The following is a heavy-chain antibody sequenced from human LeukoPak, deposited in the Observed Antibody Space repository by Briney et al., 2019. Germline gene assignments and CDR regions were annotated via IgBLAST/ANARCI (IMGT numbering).Heavy chain of an antibody. V-gene: IGHV4-59*01. CDR1: GGSISSYY. CDR2: IYYSGST. Sequence: KTSETLSLTCTVSGGSISSYYWSWIRQPPGKGLEWIGYIYYSGSTNYNPSLKTRVTISVDTSKNQFSLQLTSVTAADTAMYFCARYIPRTPVYFDNWGQGTLVTVSS. CDR3: ARYIPRTPVYFDN. D-gene: IGHD4-17*01. J-gene: IGHJ4*02.